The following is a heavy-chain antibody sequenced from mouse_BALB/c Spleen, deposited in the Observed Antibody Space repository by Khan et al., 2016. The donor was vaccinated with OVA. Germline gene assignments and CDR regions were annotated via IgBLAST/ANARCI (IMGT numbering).Heavy chain of an antibody. V-gene: IGHV2-6-7*01. J-gene: IGHJ4*01. D-gene: IGHD2-10*01. CDR2: IWGDGST. CDR1: GFSFTGYG. CDR3: ARAYYGNYGEAMDY. Sequence: QVQLKESGPGLVAPSQSLSITCTVSGFSFTGYGVNWVRQPPGKGLEWLGMIWGDGSTAYYSALNSRLINSKDNTKNQVISKMNSLHTDDTARYYCARAYYGNYGEAMDYWGQGTSVTVSS.